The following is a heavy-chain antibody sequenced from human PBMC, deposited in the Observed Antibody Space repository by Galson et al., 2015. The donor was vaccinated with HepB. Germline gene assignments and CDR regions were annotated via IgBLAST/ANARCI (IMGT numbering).Heavy chain of an antibody. V-gene: IGHV3-23*01. CDR3: VKDRLGELPLV. CDR2: ISVDGDIT. Sequence: SLRLSCAGSGFSVDTYAMNWVRQAPGKGLEWVASISVDGDITYYADSVRGRFTISRADSRSTLYLQMNSLRAEDTAMYYCVKDRLGELPLVWGQGTMVTVSS. J-gene: IGHJ3*01. D-gene: IGHD3-16*01. CDR1: GFSVDTYA.